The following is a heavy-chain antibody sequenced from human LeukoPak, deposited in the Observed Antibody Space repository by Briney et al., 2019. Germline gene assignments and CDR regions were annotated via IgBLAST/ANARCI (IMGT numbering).Heavy chain of an antibody. CDR2: VSAYADDT. J-gene: IGHJ4*02. CDR3: ARDCIGCLGFDY. Sequence: RASVKVSCKASGYTFTNYGISWVRQAPGQGLEWLGSVSAYADDTNYVQKFRGRITMTTDTSTSTAYVEWRGLRSDDTAVYYCARDCIGCLGFDYWGQGTLVTVSS. D-gene: IGHD5/OR15-5a*01. V-gene: IGHV1-18*01. CDR1: GYTFTNYG.